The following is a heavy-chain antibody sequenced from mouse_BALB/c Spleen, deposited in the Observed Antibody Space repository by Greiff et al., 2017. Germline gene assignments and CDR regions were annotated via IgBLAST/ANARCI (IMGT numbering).Heavy chain of an antibody. CDR2: ISYSGST. CDR1: GYSITSDYA. CDR3: ARRGRAAWFAY. Sequence: VQLQQSGPGLVKPSQSLSLTCTVTGYSITSDYAWNWIRQFPGNKLEWMGYISYSGSTSYNPSLKSRISITRDTSKNHFFLQLNSVTTEDTATYYCARRGRAAWFAYWGQGTLVTVSA. V-gene: IGHV3-2*02. J-gene: IGHJ3*01. D-gene: IGHD3-3*01.